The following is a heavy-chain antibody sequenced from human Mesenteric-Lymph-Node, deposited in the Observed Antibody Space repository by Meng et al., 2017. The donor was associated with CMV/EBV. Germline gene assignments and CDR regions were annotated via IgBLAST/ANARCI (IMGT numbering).Heavy chain of an antibody. J-gene: IGHJ4*02. V-gene: IGHV3-21*01. CDR2: ISSSSSYI. D-gene: IGHD6-13*01. CDR1: GFTFSSYA. Sequence: ETLSLTCAASGFTFSSYAMSWVRQAPGKGLEWVPAISSSSSYIYYADSVKGRFTISRDNAKNSLYLQMNSLRAEDTAVYYCARDYSSSWYKGRGYFDYWGQGTLVTVSS. CDR3: ARDYSSSWYKGRGYFDY.